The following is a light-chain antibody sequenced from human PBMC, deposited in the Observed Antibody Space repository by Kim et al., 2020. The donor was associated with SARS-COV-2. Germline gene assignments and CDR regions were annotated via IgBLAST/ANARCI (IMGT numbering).Light chain of an antibody. CDR2: DAS. Sequence: EIVLTQSPVTLSLSPGERATLSCRASQSVSSYLAWYQQKRGQAPRLLIYDASNRATGIPARFSCSGSGTDFTLTISSLEPEDFAVYYCQHRGDWLTFGGGTKVTFGGGTKVEIK. V-gene: IGKV3-11*01. CDR1: QSVSSY. J-gene: IGKJ4*01. CDR3: QHRGDWLTFGGGTKVT.